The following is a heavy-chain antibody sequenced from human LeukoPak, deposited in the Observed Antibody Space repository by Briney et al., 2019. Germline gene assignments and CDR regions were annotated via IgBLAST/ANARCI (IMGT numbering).Heavy chain of an antibody. V-gene: IGHV1-69*13. CDR1: GGTFSSYA. D-gene: IGHD5-12*01. Sequence: ASVKVSCKASGGTFSSYAISWVPQAPGQGLEWMGGIIPIFGTANYAQKFQGRVTITADESTSTAYMELSSLRSEDTAVYYCARDGATYYYMDVWGKGPRSPSP. CDR2: IIPIFGTA. CDR3: ARDGATYYYMDV. J-gene: IGHJ6*03.